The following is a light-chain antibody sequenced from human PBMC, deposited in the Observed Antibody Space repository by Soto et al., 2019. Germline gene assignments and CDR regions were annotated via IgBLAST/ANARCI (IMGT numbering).Light chain of an antibody. Sequence: ESVLTQSPGTLSLSPGERATLSCSASQSVSRNYLAWYQHKPGQAPRLLIYGASSRATGIPDRFSGSGSGTDFTLTISRLEPEDFAVYYCQHYGSSLSITFGQGTRLEIK. CDR2: GAS. J-gene: IGKJ5*01. CDR1: QSVSRNY. CDR3: QHYGSSLSIT. V-gene: IGKV3-20*01.